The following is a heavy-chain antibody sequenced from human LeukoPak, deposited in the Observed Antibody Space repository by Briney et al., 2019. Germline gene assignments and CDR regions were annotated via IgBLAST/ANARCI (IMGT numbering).Heavy chain of an antibody. CDR1: GFIFSTYA. V-gene: IGHV3-30*04. CDR2: ITYDGSNT. D-gene: IGHD3-10*01. CDR3: ARPGGYAFDI. Sequence: GGSLTLSCEASGFIFSTYAFHWVRQAPGKGPEWMAFITYDGSNTYFADSVKGRFTLSRDNSKNALYLQMNSLRTADTAAYYCARPGGYAFDIWGQGTMVTVSS. J-gene: IGHJ3*02.